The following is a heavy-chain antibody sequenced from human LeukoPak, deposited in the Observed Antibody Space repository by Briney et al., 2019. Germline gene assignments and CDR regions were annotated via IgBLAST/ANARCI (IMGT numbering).Heavy chain of an antibody. J-gene: IGHJ5*02. D-gene: IGHD6-19*01. CDR3: AREGSISGLFDA. CDR1: GFSVSNNY. Sequence: GGSLRLSCAASGFSVSNNYMYWLRQAPGKGLQWVSLIYSAGNTYYTESVKGRFTISRDNSKNTLSLQMNSLRPEDSAVYYCAREGSISGLFDAWGQGTLVTVS. V-gene: IGHV3-66*02. CDR2: IYSAGNT.